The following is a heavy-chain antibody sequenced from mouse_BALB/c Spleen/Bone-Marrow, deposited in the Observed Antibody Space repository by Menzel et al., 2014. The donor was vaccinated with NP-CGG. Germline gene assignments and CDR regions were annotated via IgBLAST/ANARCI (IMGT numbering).Heavy chain of an antibody. CDR3: ARGITTATFAY. D-gene: IGHD1-2*01. CDR1: GYTFTDYY. CDR2: IYPRNNNA. J-gene: IGHJ3*01. V-gene: IGHV1-84*02. Sequence: QVQLQQSGPELVKPGASVKISCKASGYTFTDYYINWVKQKPGQGLEWIGWIYPRNNNAKYNERFKDKATLTVDTPSSTAYMQLSSLTSEGTAVYFCARGITTATFAYWGQGTLVTVSA.